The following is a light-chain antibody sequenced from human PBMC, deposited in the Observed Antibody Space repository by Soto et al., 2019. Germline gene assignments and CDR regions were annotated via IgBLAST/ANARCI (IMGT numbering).Light chain of an antibody. J-gene: IGLJ3*02. CDR1: SSDVGSYNL. CDR3: CSYAGSNTWV. V-gene: IGLV2-23*01. CDR2: EGS. Sequence: QSVLIQPASVSGSPGQSITISCTGTSSDVGSYNLVSWYQQNPGKAPKLMIYEGSKRPSGVSNRFSGSKSGNTASLTISGLQAEDEADYYCCSYAGSNTWVFGGGTKVTVL.